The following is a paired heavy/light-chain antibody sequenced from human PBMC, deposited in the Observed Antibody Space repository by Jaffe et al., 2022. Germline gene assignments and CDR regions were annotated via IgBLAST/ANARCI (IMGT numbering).Light chain of an antibody. CDR1: SSDVGGYNY. CDR3: CSYAGSYTWV. CDR2: DVN. Sequence: QSALTQPRSVSGSPGQSVTISCTGTSSDVGGYNYVSWYQQHPGKAPTLMIYDVNKRPSGVPDRFSGSRSGNTASLTISGLQAEDEADYYCCSYAGSYTWVFGGGTKLTVL. J-gene: IGLJ3*02. V-gene: IGLV2-11*01.
Heavy chain of an antibody. CDR2: TISDGSST. CDR3: VRDDRYIPSV. D-gene: IGHD2-21*02. V-gene: IGHV3-74*01. CDR1: GFTFSDYW. Sequence: EVQLVESGGGSVQPGGSLRLSCTASGFTFSDYWMHWVRQAPGKGLVWVSRTISDGSSTTYADSVKGRFTISRDNAKNTLYLQMNSLITEDTAVYYCVRDDRYIPSVWGQGTMVTVSP. J-gene: IGHJ3*01.